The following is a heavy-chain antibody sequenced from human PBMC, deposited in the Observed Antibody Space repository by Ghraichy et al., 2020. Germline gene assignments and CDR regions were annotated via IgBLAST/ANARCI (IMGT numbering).Heavy chain of an antibody. Sequence: SVKVSCKAYGGTFSNYNIIWVRQAPGEGLEWMGRIIPTLGLVNYAKKFQGRVTITADKDTRTAYMEVTSLTSDDTAVYYCARNILTGYYEYWGQGTLVTVSS. V-gene: IGHV1-69*02. CDR1: GGTFSNYN. D-gene: IGHD3-9*01. J-gene: IGHJ4*02. CDR3: ARNILTGYYEY. CDR2: IIPTLGLV.